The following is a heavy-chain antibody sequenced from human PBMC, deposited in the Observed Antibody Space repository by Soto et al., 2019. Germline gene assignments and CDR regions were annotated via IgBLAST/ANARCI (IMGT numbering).Heavy chain of an antibody. J-gene: IGHJ5*02. V-gene: IGHV1-2*02. CDR2: INPNSGGT. CDR1: GYTFTGYY. CDR3: ASRTVLYDSSGYYQFDP. D-gene: IGHD3-22*01. Sequence: GASVKVSCKASGYTFTGYYMHWVRQAPGQGLEWMGWINPNSGGTNYAQKFQGRVTMTRDTSISTAYMELSRLRSDDTAVYYCASRTVLYDSSGYYQFDPWGQGTLVTVSS.